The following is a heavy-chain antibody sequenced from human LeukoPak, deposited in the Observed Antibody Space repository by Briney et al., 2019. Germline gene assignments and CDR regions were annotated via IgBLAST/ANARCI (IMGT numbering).Heavy chain of an antibody. CDR3: AREGYSYGFQNWFDP. Sequence: ASVKVSCKASGYTFTGYYMRWVRQAPGQGLEWMGWINPNSGGTNYAQKFQGRVTMTRDTSISTAYMELSRLRSDDTAVYYCAREGYSYGFQNWFDPWGQGTLVTVSS. CDR1: GYTFTGYY. J-gene: IGHJ5*02. D-gene: IGHD5-18*01. V-gene: IGHV1-2*02. CDR2: INPNSGGT.